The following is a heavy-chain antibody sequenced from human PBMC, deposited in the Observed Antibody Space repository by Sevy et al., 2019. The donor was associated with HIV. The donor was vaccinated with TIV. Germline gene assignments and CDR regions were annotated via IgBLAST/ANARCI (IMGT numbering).Heavy chain of an antibody. V-gene: IGHV3-9*01. J-gene: IGHJ6*02. D-gene: IGHD2-21*01. CDR1: GFPFNDHA. Sequence: GGSLRLSCAASGFPFNDHAMHWVRQVPGKGLEWVSGVSWNSRNIGYADSVKGRFTISRDNANHFLYLEMNSLRPEDTAFYYCPKDINRGCDGINCYPYYYYFYGLDVWGQGTTVTVSS. CDR2: VSWNSRNI. CDR3: PKDINRGCDGINCYPYYYYFYGLDV.